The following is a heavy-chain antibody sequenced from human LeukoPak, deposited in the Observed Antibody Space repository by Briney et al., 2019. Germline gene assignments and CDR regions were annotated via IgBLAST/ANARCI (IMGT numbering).Heavy chain of an antibody. CDR2: ISSNGDNT. Sequence: GGSLRPSCSLSAFTFSTFFTHWVRQAPEEGLEYVSAISSNGDNTYYADSVKGRLTTSRDNSKNTLYLQMSSLRADDTAVYYCVRGTGYWGQGTLVTVSS. CDR3: VRGTGY. CDR1: AFTFSTFF. J-gene: IGHJ4*02. V-gene: IGHV3-64D*06.